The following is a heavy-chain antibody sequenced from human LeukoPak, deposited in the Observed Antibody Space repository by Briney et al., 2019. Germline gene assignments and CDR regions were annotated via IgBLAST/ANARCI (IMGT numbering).Heavy chain of an antibody. V-gene: IGHV3-7*01. J-gene: IGHJ4*02. Sequence: GGSLRLSCAASGFTFGSYWMSWVRQAPGKGLEWVANIKQDGSEKYYVDSVKGRFTISRDNAKNSLYLQMNSLRAEDTAVYYCAREEEYFDYWGQGTLVTVSS. CDR3: AREEEYFDY. CDR1: GFTFGSYW. CDR2: IKQDGSEK.